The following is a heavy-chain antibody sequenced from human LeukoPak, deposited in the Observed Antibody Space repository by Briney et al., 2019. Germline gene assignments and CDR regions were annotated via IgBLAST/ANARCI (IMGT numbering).Heavy chain of an antibody. J-gene: IGHJ6*02. V-gene: IGHV4-59*08. CDR1: GGSISSYY. CDR3: ARQGSGRYYYYGMDV. D-gene: IGHD2-15*01. CDR2: IYYSGST. Sequence: SETLSLTCTVSGGSISSYYWSWIRQTPGKGLEWIGYIYYSGSTNYNPSLKSRVTISVDTSKNQFSLKLSSVTAADTAVYYCARQGSGRYYYYGMDVWGQGTTVTVSS.